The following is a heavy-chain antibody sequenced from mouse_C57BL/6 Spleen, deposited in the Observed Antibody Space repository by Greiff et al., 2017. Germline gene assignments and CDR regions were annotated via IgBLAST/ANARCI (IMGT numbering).Heavy chain of an antibody. D-gene: IGHD3-1*01. CDR3: ARGTRFDY. J-gene: IGHJ2*01. Sequence: EVKLVESGGGLVQSGRSLRLSCATSGFTFSDFYMEWVRQAPGKGLEWIAASRNKANDYTTEYSASVKGRFIVSRDTSQSILYLQMNALRAEDTAIYYCARGTRFDYWGQGTTLTVSS. V-gene: IGHV7-1*01. CDR2: SRNKANDYTT. CDR1: GFTFSDFY.